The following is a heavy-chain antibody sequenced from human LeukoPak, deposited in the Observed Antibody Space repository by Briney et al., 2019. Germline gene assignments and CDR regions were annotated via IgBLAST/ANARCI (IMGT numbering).Heavy chain of an antibody. Sequence: SETLSLTCTVSGGSISSSSYYWGWIRQPPGKGLEWIGSIYYSGSTYYNPSLKSRVTISVDTSKNQFSLKLSSVTAADTAVYYCARGRIVLGYWGQGTLVTVSS. J-gene: IGHJ4*02. D-gene: IGHD2-8*02. CDR1: GGSISSSSYY. CDR3: ARGRIVLGY. CDR2: IYYSGST. V-gene: IGHV4-39*01.